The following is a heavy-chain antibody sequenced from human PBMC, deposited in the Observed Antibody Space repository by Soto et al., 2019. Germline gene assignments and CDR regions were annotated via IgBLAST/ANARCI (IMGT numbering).Heavy chain of an antibody. V-gene: IGHV4-59*01. CDR1: GGSISSYY. D-gene: IGHD4-17*01. CDR3: ARIYGDYDNYFDY. Sequence: LSLTCTVSGGSISSYYWSWIRQPPGKGLEWIGYIYYSGSTNYRPSLKSRVTISIDTSKNQFSLKLSSVTAADTAVYYCARIYGDYDNYFDYWGQGXLVTVS. CDR2: IYYSGST. J-gene: IGHJ4*02.